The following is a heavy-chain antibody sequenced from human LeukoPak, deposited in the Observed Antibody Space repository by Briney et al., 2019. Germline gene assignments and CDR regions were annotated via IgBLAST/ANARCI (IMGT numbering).Heavy chain of an antibody. D-gene: IGHD6-13*01. CDR3: ASCARESSSCYRRYYYYYMDV. CDR1: GGSFSGYY. V-gene: IGHV4-34*01. Sequence: SETLSLTCAVYGGSFSGYYWSWIRQPPGKGLEWIGEINHSGSTNHNPSLKSRVTISVDTSKNQFSLKLSSVTAADTAVYYCASCARESSSCYRRYYYYYMDVWGKGTTVTVSS. CDR2: INHSGST. J-gene: IGHJ6*03.